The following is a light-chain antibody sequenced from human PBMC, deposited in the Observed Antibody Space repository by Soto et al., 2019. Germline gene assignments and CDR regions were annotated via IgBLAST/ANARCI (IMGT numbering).Light chain of an antibody. Sequence: QSVLTQPRSVSRSPGQSVTISCTGTSSDVGGYNYVSWYQQHPGNAPKLMIFDVSKRPSGVPDRFSGSKSANTASLTISGLQAEDEADYYCCSYAGSYTYVFGTGTKVTV. J-gene: IGLJ1*01. CDR3: CSYAGSYTYV. CDR1: SSDVGGYNY. CDR2: DVS. V-gene: IGLV2-11*01.